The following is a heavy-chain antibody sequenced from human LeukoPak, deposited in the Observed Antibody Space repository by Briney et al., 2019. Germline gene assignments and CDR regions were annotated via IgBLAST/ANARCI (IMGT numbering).Heavy chain of an antibody. D-gene: IGHD1-14*01. J-gene: IGHJ3*02. V-gene: IGHV1-69*01. CDR3: ARNQYLPFDVFDM. Sequence: SVKVSCKASGGTFSSYAISWVRQAPGQGLEWMGGIIPIFGTANYAQKFQGRVTITADESTSTAYMELSSLRSEDTAVYYCARNQYLPFDVFDMWGQGTMVTVSS. CDR2: IIPIFGTA. CDR1: GGTFSSYA.